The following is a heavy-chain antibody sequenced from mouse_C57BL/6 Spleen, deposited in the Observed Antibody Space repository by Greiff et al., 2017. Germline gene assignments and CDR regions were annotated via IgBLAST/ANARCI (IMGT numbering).Heavy chain of an antibody. CDR1: GFSLTSYG. CDR2: IWRGGST. D-gene: IGHD1-1*01. CDR3: AKHYGSSYDWYFDG. Sequence: VQLMESGPGLVQPSQSLSITCTVSGFSLTSYGVHWVRQSPGKGLEWLGVIWRGGSTDYNAAFMSRLSITKDNSKSQVFFKMNSLQADDTAIYYCAKHYGSSYDWYFDGWGTGTTVTVSS. V-gene: IGHV2-5*01. J-gene: IGHJ1*03.